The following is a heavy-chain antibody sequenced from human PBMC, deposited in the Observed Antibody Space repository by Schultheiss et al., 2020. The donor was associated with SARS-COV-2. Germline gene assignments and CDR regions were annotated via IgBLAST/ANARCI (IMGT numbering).Heavy chain of an antibody. V-gene: IGHV4-61*05. CDR2: IYYSGST. J-gene: IGHJ3*02. Sequence: SQTLSLTCTVSGGSISSSSYYWSWIRQPPGKGLEWIGYIYYSGSTNYNPSLKSRVTISVDTSKNQFSLKLSSVTAADTAVYYCATYYDSSGSIRDAFDIWGQGTMVTVSS. CDR3: ATYYDSSGSIRDAFDI. CDR1: GGSISSSSYY. D-gene: IGHD3-22*01.